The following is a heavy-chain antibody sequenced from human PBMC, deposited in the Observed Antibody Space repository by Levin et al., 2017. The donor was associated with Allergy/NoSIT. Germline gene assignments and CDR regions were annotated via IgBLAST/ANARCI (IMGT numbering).Heavy chain of an antibody. CDR1: GFTFSNSD. CDR2: INTNGGKT. D-gene: IGHD3-22*01. V-gene: IGHV3-23*01. Sequence: TGGSLRLSCVGSGFTFSNSDMSWVRQAPGKGLEWVSFINTNGGKTDFADSVKGRFTITRDNSKNTLSLQMNSLRVDDTAVYFCTKVLYDHSGSLFDSWGQGTLVTVSS. CDR3: TKVLYDHSGSLFDS. J-gene: IGHJ4*02.